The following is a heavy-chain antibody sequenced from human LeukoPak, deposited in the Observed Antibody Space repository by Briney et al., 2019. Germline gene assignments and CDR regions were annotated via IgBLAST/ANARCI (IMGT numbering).Heavy chain of an antibody. D-gene: IGHD6-19*01. CDR1: GFTFSSYE. V-gene: IGHV3-48*03. CDR3: ARASGSSGWYHFDY. CDR2: ISSSGSTI. J-gene: IGHJ4*02. Sequence: GGSLRLSCAASGFTFSSYEMNWVRQAPGKGLEWVSYISSSGSTIYYADSVKGRFTISRDNARNSLYLQMNSLRAEDTAVYYCARASGSSGWYHFDYWGQGTLVTVSS.